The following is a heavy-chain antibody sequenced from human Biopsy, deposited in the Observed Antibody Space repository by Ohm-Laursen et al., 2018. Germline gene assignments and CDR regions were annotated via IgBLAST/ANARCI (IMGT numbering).Heavy chain of an antibody. Sequence: GTLSFTCAVCGESFNGYYWSWIRQTPGKGLEWIGEINRSGRTNYNPSLKSRVTISVDTSKNQFSLKVRSVTAADTAVYYCVRGVDYYDPYHYYALDVWGQGTTVTVSS. CDR3: VRGVDYYDPYHYYALDV. CDR2: INRSGRT. CDR1: GESFNGYY. V-gene: IGHV4-34*01. J-gene: IGHJ6*02. D-gene: IGHD3-22*01.